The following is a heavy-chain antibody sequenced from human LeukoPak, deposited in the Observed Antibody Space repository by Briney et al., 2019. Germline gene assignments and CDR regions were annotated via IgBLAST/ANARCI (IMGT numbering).Heavy chain of an antibody. CDR3: ARLVHYYHYYMDV. CDR1: GGSFSGYY. J-gene: IGHJ6*03. Sequence: SETLSLTCAVYGGSFSGYYWSWIRQPPGKGLEWIGEINHSGSTNYNPSLKSRVTISVDTSKNQFSLKLSSVTAADTAVYYCARLVHYYHYYMDVWGKGTTVTISS. V-gene: IGHV4-34*01. CDR2: INHSGST. D-gene: IGHD6-13*01.